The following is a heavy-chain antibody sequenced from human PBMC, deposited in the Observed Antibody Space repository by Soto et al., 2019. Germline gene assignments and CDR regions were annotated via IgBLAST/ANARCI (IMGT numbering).Heavy chain of an antibody. Sequence: EAQLVQSGGGLVQPGGSLRLSCAASGFSFSSYDLFWVRQAPGKGLVYVSAVSRNGINTYYANSVKGRFTISRDNSKNIMYLQMGTLRAEDMAVYYCAITYYDFDVWGKGTTVIVSS. J-gene: IGHJ6*04. D-gene: IGHD3-3*01. V-gene: IGHV3-64*01. CDR1: GFSFSSYD. CDR3: AITYYDFDV. CDR2: VSRNGINT.